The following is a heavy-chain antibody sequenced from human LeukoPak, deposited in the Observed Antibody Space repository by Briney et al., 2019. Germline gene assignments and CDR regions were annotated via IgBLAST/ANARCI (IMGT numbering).Heavy chain of an antibody. CDR3: ARDGGXDYVWGSYXFPFDY. Sequence: ASVKDSCKASGYTFTSYGISWVRQAPGQGLEWMGWISAYNGNTNYAQKLQGRVTMTTGTSTSTAYMELRSLRSDDTAVYYCARDGGXDYVWGSYXFPFDYWGQGTLITVSS. D-gene: IGHD3-16*02. CDR1: GYTFTSYG. CDR2: ISAYNGNT. J-gene: IGHJ4*02. V-gene: IGHV1-18*01.